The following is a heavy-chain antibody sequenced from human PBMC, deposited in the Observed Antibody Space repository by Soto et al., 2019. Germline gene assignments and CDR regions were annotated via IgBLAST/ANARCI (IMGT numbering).Heavy chain of an antibody. D-gene: IGHD3-10*01. CDR1: GYTFTNYY. Sequence: QVQLVQSGAEVKKPGASVKVSCRASGYTFTNYYIHWVRQAPGQGLEWMAINNPMSGSTNYAQNFQGRVTLTMDTSTTTVYMDLSSLRFEDTAVYFCARDLLAGDFWGQGTLVTVSS. J-gene: IGHJ4*02. V-gene: IGHV1-46*01. CDR3: ARDLLAGDF. CDR2: NNPMSGST.